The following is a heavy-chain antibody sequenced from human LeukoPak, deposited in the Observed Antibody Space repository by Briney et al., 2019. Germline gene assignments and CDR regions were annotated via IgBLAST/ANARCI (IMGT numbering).Heavy chain of an antibody. CDR1: GFTFSNYA. D-gene: IGHD6-19*01. Sequence: GGSLRLSCAASGFTFSNYALSWVRQAPGKGLEWVWTIGGSGSKTFYADSVKGRFIISRDNSKNTVYLQRNTLGAEDTAGYYCTKDPGFDRSGWDGNYWGQGTQVIVSS. CDR2: IGGSGSKT. J-gene: IGHJ4*02. V-gene: IGHV3-23*01. CDR3: TKDPGFDRSGWDGNY.